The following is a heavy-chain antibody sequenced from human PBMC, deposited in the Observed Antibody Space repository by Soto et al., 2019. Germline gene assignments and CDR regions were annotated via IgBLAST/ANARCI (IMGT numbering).Heavy chain of an antibody. J-gene: IGHJ4*02. Sequence: GGSLRLSCAASGFTFSDYYMSWVRQAPGRGLEWISYSSNSGTFARYATSVKGRFSISRDNANNSLYLEMNSLRVEDTAVYYCARSGDNFNVLDYWVQGTPVTVSS. CDR1: GFTFSDYY. D-gene: IGHD1-1*01. V-gene: IGHV3-11*06. CDR2: SSNSGTFA. CDR3: ARSGDNFNVLDY.